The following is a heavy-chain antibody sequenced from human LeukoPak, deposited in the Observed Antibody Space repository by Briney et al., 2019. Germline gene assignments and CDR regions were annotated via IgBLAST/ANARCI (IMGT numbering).Heavy chain of an antibody. J-gene: IGHJ5*01. Sequence: PGGSLRLSCAASGITFSYYWMHWVRQAPGKGLVWVSRIDADGSSATYADSVKGRFTISRDNAKNTLYLQMNSLRAEDTAVYYCAWGSGWYGSWGQGTLVTVSS. CDR2: IDADGSSA. D-gene: IGHD6-19*01. CDR3: AWGSGWYGS. CDR1: GITFSYYW. V-gene: IGHV3-74*01.